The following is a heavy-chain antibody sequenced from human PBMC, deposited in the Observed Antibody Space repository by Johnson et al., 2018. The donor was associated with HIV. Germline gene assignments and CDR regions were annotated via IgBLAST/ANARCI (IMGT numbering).Heavy chain of an antibody. D-gene: IGHD5-12*01. V-gene: IGHV3-64*07. CDR3: AKDLRWWLRLHFLYDAFDI. Sequence: VQVVESGGGLVQPGGSLRLSCVGSGFIFSDYSMHWFRQAPGKGLEYVSLIGSSGGGTFYADSVKGRFIISRDNSKNTLYLQMGSLTTEDMAVYYCAKDLRWWLRLHFLYDAFDIWGQGTMVTVSS. CDR1: GFIFSDYS. J-gene: IGHJ3*02. CDR2: IGSSGGGT.